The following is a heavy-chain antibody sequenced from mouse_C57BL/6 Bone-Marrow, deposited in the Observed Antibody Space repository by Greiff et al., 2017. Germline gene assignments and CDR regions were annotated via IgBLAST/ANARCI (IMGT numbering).Heavy chain of an antibody. D-gene: IGHD2-5*01. Sequence: EVQLQESGGGLVQPGGSMKLSCAASGFTFSDAWLDWVRQSPEKGLEWVAEIRNKANNHATYYAESVKGRFSISRDDSKSSVSLQMNSLRAEDTGMYYCTRRSYYSKFYYYAMDYWGQGTSVTGSS. CDR3: TRRSYYSKFYYYAMDY. J-gene: IGHJ4*01. V-gene: IGHV6-6*01. CDR2: IRNKANNHAT. CDR1: GFTFSDAW.